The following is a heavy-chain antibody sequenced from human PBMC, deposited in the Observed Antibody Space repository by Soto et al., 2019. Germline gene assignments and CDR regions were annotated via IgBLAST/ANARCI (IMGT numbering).Heavy chain of an antibody. CDR1: GFTFSSYS. D-gene: IGHD3-3*01. V-gene: IGHV3-21*01. CDR3: ARDLYYDFWSAPPRERTLDY. Sequence: PGGSLRLSCAASGFTFSSYSMNWVRQAPGKGLEWVSSISSSSSYIYYADSVKGRFTISRDNAKNSLYLQMNSLRAEDTAVYYCARDLYYDFWSAPPRERTLDYWGQGTLVTVSS. CDR2: ISSSSSYI. J-gene: IGHJ4*02.